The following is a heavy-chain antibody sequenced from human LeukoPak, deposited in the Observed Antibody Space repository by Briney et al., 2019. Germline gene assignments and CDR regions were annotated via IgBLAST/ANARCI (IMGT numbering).Heavy chain of an antibody. Sequence: ASVKVSCKASGYTFTDYYMHWVRQAPGQGLEWMGWINPNSGNTNYVQNFEGRVTMTRDMSTSTVYMELSSLRSEDTAVYYCARDDVGDDYGYYYYMDVWGKGTTVTVSS. D-gene: IGHD4-17*01. CDR3: ARDDVGDDYGYYYYMDV. CDR2: INPNSGNT. V-gene: IGHV1-2*02. J-gene: IGHJ6*03. CDR1: GYTFTDYY.